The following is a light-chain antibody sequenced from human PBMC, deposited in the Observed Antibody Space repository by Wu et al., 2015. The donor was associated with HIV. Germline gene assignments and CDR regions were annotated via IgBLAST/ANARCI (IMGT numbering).Light chain of an antibody. Sequence: EILLTQSPGNLSLSRGERATLSCRASQPVSSSYLGWYQQRPGQAPRLLIFGASTRATGIPARFSGSGSMTDFTLTIDRLEPEDSAVYYCQQYGNSPFTFGPGTRVEI. CDR1: QPVSSSY. V-gene: IGKV3-20*01. CDR3: QQYGNSPFT. CDR2: GAS. J-gene: IGKJ3*01.